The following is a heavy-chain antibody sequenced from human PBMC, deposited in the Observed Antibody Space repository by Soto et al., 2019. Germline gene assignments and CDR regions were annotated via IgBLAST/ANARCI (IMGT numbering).Heavy chain of an antibody. CDR1: GGTFSSYA. J-gene: IGHJ3*02. CDR3: ARGYCSSTSCSYRDDAFDI. D-gene: IGHD2-2*01. Sequence: ASVTVSCKASGGTFSSYAMSWVRQDPGQGLEWMGGIIPIFGTANYAQKFQGRVTITADESTSTAYMELSSLRSEDTAVYYCARGYCSSTSCSYRDDAFDIWGQGTMVTVSS. CDR2: IIPIFGTA. V-gene: IGHV1-69*13.